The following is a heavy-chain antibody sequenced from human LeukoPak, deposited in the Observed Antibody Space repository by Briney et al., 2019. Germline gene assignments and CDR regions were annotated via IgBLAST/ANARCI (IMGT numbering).Heavy chain of an antibody. CDR1: GFSLSTTGMR. J-gene: IGHJ5*02. V-gene: IGHV2-70*04. D-gene: IGHD4/OR15-4a*01. CDR3: ARWCGDWFDP. Sequence: SGPALVKPTQTLTLTCTFSGFSLSTTGMRVSWIRQPPGMALEWLARIDWDDDKFYSTSLKTRLTISKDTSKNQVVLTMTNMDPVDTATYYCARWCGDWFDPWGQGTLVTVSS. CDR2: IDWDDDK.